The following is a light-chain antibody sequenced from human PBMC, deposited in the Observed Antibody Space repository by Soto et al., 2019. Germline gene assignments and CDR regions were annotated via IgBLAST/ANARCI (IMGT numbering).Light chain of an antibody. Sequence: DIQMTQSPSTLSASVGDRVTITCRASQSISSWLAWYQQKPGKAPKLLLYKASSLDGGVPSRFSGSGSGTEVTLTISCLQPDDFAGYYCQQYSTDTRSFGQGTKVEIK. CDR3: QQYSTDTRS. CDR1: QSISSW. CDR2: KAS. J-gene: IGKJ1*01. V-gene: IGKV1-5*03.